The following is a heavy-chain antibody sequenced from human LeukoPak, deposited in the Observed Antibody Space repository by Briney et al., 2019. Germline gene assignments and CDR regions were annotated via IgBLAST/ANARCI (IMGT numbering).Heavy chain of an antibody. V-gene: IGHV4-59*01. CDR1: GGSISSYY. J-gene: IGHJ3*02. CDR3: ARALSGFDAFDI. CDR2: IYYSGST. Sequence: SETLSLTCTVSGGSISSYYWSWIRQPPGKGLEWIGYIYYSGSTNYNPSLKSRVTISVDTSKNQFSLKLSSVTAADTAVYYCARALSGFDAFDIWGQGTMVTASS. D-gene: IGHD3-22*01.